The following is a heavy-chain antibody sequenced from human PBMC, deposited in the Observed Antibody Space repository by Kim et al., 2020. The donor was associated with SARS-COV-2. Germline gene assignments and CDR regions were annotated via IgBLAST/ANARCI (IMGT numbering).Heavy chain of an antibody. Sequence: GGSLRLSCAASGFTFDDYAMHWVRQAPGKGLEWVSGISWNSGSIGYADSVKGRFTISRDNAKNSLYLQMNSLRAEDTALYYCAKDMVRGVTASMDVWGQGTTVTVSS. CDR1: GFTFDDYA. V-gene: IGHV3-9*01. CDR3: AKDMVRGVTASMDV. CDR2: ISWNSGSI. D-gene: IGHD3-10*01. J-gene: IGHJ6*02.